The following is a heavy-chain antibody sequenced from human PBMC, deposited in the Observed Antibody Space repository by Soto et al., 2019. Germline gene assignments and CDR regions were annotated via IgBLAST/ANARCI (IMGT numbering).Heavy chain of an antibody. CDR1: GFTFDDYA. J-gene: IGHJ4*02. CDR3: AKALSSGSTDFDY. CDR2: ISWNSGSI. Sequence: EVQLVESGGGLVQPGRFLRLSCAASGFTFDDYAMHWVLQAPGKGLEWVSGISWNSGSIGNADSVKARFTISRDNAKNSLYLQMNSLRAEDTALYYCAKALSSGSTDFDYWGQGTLVTVSS. D-gene: IGHD6-19*01. V-gene: IGHV3-9*01.